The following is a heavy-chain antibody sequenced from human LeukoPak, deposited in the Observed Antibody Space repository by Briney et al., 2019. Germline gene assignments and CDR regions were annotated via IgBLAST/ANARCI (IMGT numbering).Heavy chain of an antibody. CDR3: AKDLARLRYFDWLLLDY. V-gene: IGHV3-30*18. J-gene: IGHJ4*02. CDR1: GFXFSSYG. Sequence: GGSLRLSCEASGFXFSSYGIHWVRQAPGKGLEWVAVISYAGSNKYYADSVKGRFTISRDNSKNTLYLQMNSLRAEDTAVYYCAKDLARLRYFDWLLLDYWGQGTWSPSPQ. D-gene: IGHD3-9*01. CDR2: ISYAGSNK.